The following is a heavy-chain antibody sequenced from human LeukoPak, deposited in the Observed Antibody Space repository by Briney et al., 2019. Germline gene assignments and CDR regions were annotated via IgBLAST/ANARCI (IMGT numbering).Heavy chain of an antibody. Sequence: ASVKVSCKASGYTFTGYYIHCVRQAPGQGLEWMGCINANSGATTYAQTFQGRVTITRDTSIRTPYMELGRLRSDYTAVYYCARAANEGPTTGLFDYWGLGTLVTVSS. D-gene: IGHD1-26*01. CDR2: INANSGAT. CDR3: ARAANEGPTTGLFDY. V-gene: IGHV1-2*02. CDR1: GYTFTGYY. J-gene: IGHJ4*02.